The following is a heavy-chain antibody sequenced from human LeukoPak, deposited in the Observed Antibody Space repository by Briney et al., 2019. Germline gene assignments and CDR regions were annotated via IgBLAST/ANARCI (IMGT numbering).Heavy chain of an antibody. CDR1: GGSFSGYY. V-gene: IGHV4-34*01. D-gene: IGHD6-13*01. CDR2: INHSGST. Sequence: PSEILSLTCAVYGGSFSGYYWNWIRQPPGKGLEWIGEINHSGSTNYNPSLKSRVTISVDTSKNQFSLKLTSVTAADTAVYYCARDTATGSYWGQGTLVTVSS. CDR3: ARDTATGSY. J-gene: IGHJ4*02.